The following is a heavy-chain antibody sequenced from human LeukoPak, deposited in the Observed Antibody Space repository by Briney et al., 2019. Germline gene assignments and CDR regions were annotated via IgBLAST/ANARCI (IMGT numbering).Heavy chain of an antibody. D-gene: IGHD3-3*01. Sequence: PGGSLRLSCAASGFTFSYHTMYWVRQAPGKGLEWVAHIKQDGSQEYYVDSVKGRFTISRDSAKNSLYLQMNSLRAEDTAVYYCARGVPYDSWSGPHYSDYWGQGTLVTVSS. J-gene: IGHJ4*02. CDR2: IKQDGSQE. CDR1: GFTFSYHT. CDR3: ARGVPYDSWSGPHYSDY. V-gene: IGHV3-7*01.